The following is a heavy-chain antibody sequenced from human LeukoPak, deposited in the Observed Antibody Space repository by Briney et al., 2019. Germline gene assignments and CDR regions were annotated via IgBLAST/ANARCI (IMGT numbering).Heavy chain of an antibody. CDR1: GFTFSSYE. D-gene: IGHD2-2*01. V-gene: IGHV3-48*03. CDR3: ARGCSSTSCYGDWFDP. CDR2: ISSSGSTI. Sequence: LGGSLRLSCAASGFTFSSYEMNWVRQAPGKGLEWVSYISSSGSTIYYADSVKGRFTISRGNAKNSLYLQMNSLRAEDTAVYYCARGCSSTSCYGDWFDPWGQGTLVTVSS. J-gene: IGHJ5*02.